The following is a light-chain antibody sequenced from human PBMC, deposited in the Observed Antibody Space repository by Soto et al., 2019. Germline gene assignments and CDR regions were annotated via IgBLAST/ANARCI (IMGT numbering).Light chain of an antibody. J-gene: IGKJ1*01. CDR1: QSVSSN. CDR3: QQYNYWPWT. V-gene: IGKV3-15*01. Sequence: EIVMPQSPATLSVSPGERATLSCRASQSVSSNLAWYQQKPGQAPRLLNYGASTRATGIPARFSGSGSGTVLTLTISSLQSEDSAVYYCQQYNYWPWTFGQGTKVDI. CDR2: GAS.